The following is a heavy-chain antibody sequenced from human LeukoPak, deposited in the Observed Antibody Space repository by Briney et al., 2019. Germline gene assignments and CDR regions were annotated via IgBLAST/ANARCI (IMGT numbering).Heavy chain of an antibody. CDR3: ARKRGWGSRFDY. V-gene: IGHV4-38-2*01. CDR2: IYHSGST. Sequence: SETLSLTCAVSGYSISSGYYWGWIRQPPGKGLEWIGSIYHSGSTYYNPSLKSRVTISVDTSKNQFSLKLSSVTAADTAVYYCARKRGWGSRFDYWGQGTLVTVSS. D-gene: IGHD6-19*01. CDR1: GYSISSGYY. J-gene: IGHJ4*02.